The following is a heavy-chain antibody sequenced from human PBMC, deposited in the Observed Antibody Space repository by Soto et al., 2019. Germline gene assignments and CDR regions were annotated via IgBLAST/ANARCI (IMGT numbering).Heavy chain of an antibody. J-gene: IGHJ6*02. D-gene: IGHD2-2*01. CDR2: IYYSGST. V-gene: IGHV4-31*03. CDR3: ARACSSTSCYPYYGMDV. CDR1: GGSISTGGYY. Sequence: QVQLQESGPGLVKASQTLSLTCTVSGGSISTGGYYWSWIRQHPEKGLEWIGYIYYSGSTNYNPSLKSRVTISVDTSKNQFSLKLSSVTAADTAVYYCARACSSTSCYPYYGMDVWGQGTTVTVSS.